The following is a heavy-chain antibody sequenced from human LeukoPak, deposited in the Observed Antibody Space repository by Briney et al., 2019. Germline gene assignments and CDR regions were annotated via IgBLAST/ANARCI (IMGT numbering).Heavy chain of an antibody. CDR3: ARSSSGWYEDHWFDP. J-gene: IGHJ5*02. D-gene: IGHD6-19*01. Sequence: ASVKVSCTASGYTFTSYYMHWVRQAPGQGLEWMGIINPSGGSTSYAQKFQGRVTMTRDTSTCTVYMELSSQRSEDTAVYYCARSSSGWYEDHWFDPWGQGTLVTVSS. CDR1: GYTFTSYY. V-gene: IGHV1-46*01. CDR2: INPSGGST.